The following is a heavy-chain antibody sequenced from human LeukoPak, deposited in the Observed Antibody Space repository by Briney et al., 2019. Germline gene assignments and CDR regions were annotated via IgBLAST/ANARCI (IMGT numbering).Heavy chain of an antibody. D-gene: IGHD3-9*01. Sequence: GGSLRLSCAASGFTFSSYAMNWVRQAPGKGLEWVSYISSSGSTIYYADSVKGRFTISRDNAKNSLSLQLNSLRVEDTAVYYCARGHYDVLAASYKWTPDYWGQGTLVTVSS. CDR2: ISSSGSTI. CDR3: ARGHYDVLAASYKWTPDY. CDR1: GFTFSSYA. J-gene: IGHJ4*02. V-gene: IGHV3-48*03.